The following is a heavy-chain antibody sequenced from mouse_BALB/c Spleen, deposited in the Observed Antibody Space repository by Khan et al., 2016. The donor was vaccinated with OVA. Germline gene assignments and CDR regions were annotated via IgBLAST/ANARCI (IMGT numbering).Heavy chain of an antibody. Sequence: EVQLVESGPELVKPGASVKMSCKASGYTFTSYVMHWVQQKPGQGLEWIGYIYPFNGDTKYNEKFKDKATLTSDKSSSTAYMELSSLTSEDSAVCVCAQVGSYCVAIAYWGQGTLVTVSA. CDR2: IYPFNGDT. J-gene: IGHJ3*01. CDR1: GYTFTSYV. D-gene: IGHD2-12*01. V-gene: IGHV1S136*01. CDR3: AQVGSYCVAIAY.